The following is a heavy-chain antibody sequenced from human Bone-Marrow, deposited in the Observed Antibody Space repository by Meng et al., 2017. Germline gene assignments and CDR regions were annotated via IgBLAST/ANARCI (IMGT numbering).Heavy chain of an antibody. V-gene: IGHV4-4*02. D-gene: IGHD1-14*01. J-gene: IGHJ4*02. CDR1: GGSISSSNW. CDR3: ARDPTGGEDHQRV. CDR2: IYHSGIT. Sequence: QVLLQESGPGLVKPSGTLSLTCAVSGGSISSSNWWSWVRQPPGKGLEWMGKIYHSGITIYNPSLKSRVTMSVDNSKNQFSLKLNSMTAADTAVYYCARDPTGGEDHQRVWGQGTLVTVSS.